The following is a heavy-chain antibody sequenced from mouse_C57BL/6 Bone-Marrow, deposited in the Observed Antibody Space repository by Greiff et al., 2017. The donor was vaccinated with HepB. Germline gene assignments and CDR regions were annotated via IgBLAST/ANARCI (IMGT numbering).Heavy chain of an antibody. J-gene: IGHJ1*03. CDR2: IDPSDSYT. D-gene: IGHD1-1*01. V-gene: IGHV1-69*01. CDR3: ARRIDLGSSYFYWYFDV. CDR1: GYTFTSYW. Sequence: QVQLKQPGAELVMPGASVKLSCKASGYTFTSYWMHWVKQRPGQGLEWIGEIDPSDSYTNYNQKFKGKSTLTVDKSSSTAYMQLSSLTSEDSAVYYCARRIDLGSSYFYWYFDVWGTGTTVTVSS.